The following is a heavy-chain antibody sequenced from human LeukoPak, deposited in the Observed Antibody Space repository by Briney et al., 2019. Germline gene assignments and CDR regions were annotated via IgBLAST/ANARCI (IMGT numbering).Heavy chain of an antibody. Sequence: SETLSLACSVSGVSISGHYWSWIRLPPGKGLEWIGYISHSGDTRYSPSLKSRVTISLDMSKNQFSLTLNSVTAADTAVYYCARQPISGWDFDYWGQGTLVTVSS. CDR3: ARQPISGWDFDY. CDR2: ISHSGDT. V-gene: IGHV4-59*08. D-gene: IGHD6-19*01. J-gene: IGHJ4*02. CDR1: GVSISGHY.